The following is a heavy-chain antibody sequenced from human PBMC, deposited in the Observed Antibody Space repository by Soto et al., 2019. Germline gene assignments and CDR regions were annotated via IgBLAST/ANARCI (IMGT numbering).Heavy chain of an antibody. J-gene: IGHJ6*02. CDR2: IWYDGSNK. V-gene: IGHV3-33*01. CDR1: GFTFSSYG. CDR3: ARDAYDILTGYYYGMDV. Sequence: QVQLVESGGGVVQPGRSLRLSCAASGFTFSSYGMHWVRQAPGKGLEWVAVIWYDGSNKYYADSVKGRFTISRDNSKNTRYQQMNSLRAEDTAVYDCARDAYDILTGYYYGMDVWGQGTTVTVSS. D-gene: IGHD3-9*01.